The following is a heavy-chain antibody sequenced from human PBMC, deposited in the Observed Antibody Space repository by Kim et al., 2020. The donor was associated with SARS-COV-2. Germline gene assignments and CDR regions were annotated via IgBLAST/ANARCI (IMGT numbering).Heavy chain of an antibody. CDR1: GFTFSSYG. CDR3: AKEHDGVYYYYYGMDV. V-gene: IGHV3-33*06. D-gene: IGHD3-10*01. Sequence: GGSLRLSCAASGFTFSSYGMHWVRQAPGKGLEWVAVIWYDGSNKYYADSVKGRLTISRDNSKNTLYLQRNSLRAEDTAVYYCAKEHDGVYYYYYGMDVWGQGTTVTVSS. J-gene: IGHJ6*02. CDR2: IWYDGSNK.